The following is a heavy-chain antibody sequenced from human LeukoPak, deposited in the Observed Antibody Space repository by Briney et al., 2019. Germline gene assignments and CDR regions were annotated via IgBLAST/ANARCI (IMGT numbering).Heavy chain of an antibody. D-gene: IGHD3/OR15-3a*01. Sequence: GGSLRLSCVASGFSFSDYAMSWVRQSPGQGLQWVSVINDRSNFKVYADSVRGRFIISRDNSQNTLYLEMNSLRADDTAIYYCAKDHFTGGDYGDYFGLWGQGVLVTVSS. J-gene: IGHJ4*02. V-gene: IGHV3-23*01. CDR3: AKDHFTGGDYGDYFGL. CDR2: INDRSNFK. CDR1: GFSFSDYA.